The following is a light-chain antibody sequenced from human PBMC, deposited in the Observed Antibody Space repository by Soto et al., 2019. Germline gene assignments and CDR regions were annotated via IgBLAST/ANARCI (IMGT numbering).Light chain of an antibody. Sequence: DIQMTQSPSTLSASVGEGITITCRSRENISSWLAWYQQKPGKAPNLLIYKASSLESGVPSRFSGSGSGTEFTLTINSLQPDDFATYYCQQYNTYPLFGQGTKLEIK. CDR3: QQYNTYPL. CDR2: KAS. CDR1: ENISSW. V-gene: IGKV1-5*03. J-gene: IGKJ2*01.